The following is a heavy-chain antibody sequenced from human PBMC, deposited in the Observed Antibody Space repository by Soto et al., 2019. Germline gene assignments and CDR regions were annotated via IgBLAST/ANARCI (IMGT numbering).Heavy chain of an antibody. D-gene: IGHD1-26*01. J-gene: IGHJ4*02. Sequence: GESLKISCVGSGFTFSNYGMHWVRQPPGKGLEWVALISDDGDKRYYADSVRGQLIISRDNSKDTLYLQMNSLGPDDTAVYFCAKARVRIVGANSFDYWGQGTPVTVSS. V-gene: IGHV3-30*18. CDR3: AKARVRIVGANSFDY. CDR2: ISDDGDKR. CDR1: GFTFSNYG.